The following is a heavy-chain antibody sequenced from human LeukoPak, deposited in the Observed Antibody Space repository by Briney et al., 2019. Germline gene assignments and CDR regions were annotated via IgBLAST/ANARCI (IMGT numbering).Heavy chain of an antibody. Sequence: ASETLSLTCAVYSGSFSGYYWSWIRQPPGKGLEWIGEINHSGSTNYNPSLKSRVTISVDTSKNQFSLKLSSVTAADTAVYYCARGINARGWFDPWGQGTLVTVSS. V-gene: IGHV4-34*01. CDR2: INHSGST. J-gene: IGHJ5*02. CDR1: SGSFSGYY. CDR3: ARGINARGWFDP.